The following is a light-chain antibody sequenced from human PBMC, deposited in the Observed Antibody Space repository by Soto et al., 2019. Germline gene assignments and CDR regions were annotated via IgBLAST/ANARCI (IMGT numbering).Light chain of an antibody. J-gene: IGKJ5*01. Sequence: EIVWTQSPGTLSLSPGERATLSFSASQSVSSNLAWYQQKPGQAPRLLIYGASTRATGIPARFSGSGSGTEFTLTISSLQSEDFAVYYCQQYNNWPPITFGQGTDWRL. V-gene: IGKV3-15*01. CDR3: QQYNNWPPIT. CDR1: QSVSSN. CDR2: GAS.